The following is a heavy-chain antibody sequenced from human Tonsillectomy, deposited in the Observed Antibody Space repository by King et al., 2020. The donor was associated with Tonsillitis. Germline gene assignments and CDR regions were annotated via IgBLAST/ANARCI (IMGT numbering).Heavy chain of an antibody. V-gene: IGHV4-39*01. D-gene: IGHD3-22*01. CDR2: IYYSGST. CDR3: ARHPIGGGYYDSSGYYYTLRRYYFDY. J-gene: IGHJ4*02. Sequence: LQLQESGPGLVKPSETLSLTCTVSGGSISSSSYYWGWIRQPPGKGLEWIGSIYYSGSTYYNPSLKSRVTISVDTSKNQFSLKLSTVTAADTAVYYCARHPIGGGYYDSSGYYYTLRRYYFDYWGQGTLVTVSS. CDR1: GGSISSSSYY.